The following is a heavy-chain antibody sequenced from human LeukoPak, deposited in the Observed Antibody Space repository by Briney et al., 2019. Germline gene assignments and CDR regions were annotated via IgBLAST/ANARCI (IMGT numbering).Heavy chain of an antibody. CDR3: ASTPTRSGAGNFDY. J-gene: IGHJ4*02. CDR2: ITPIFGTA. Sequence: SLKVSSKASGGTLCSYAIRAVRQTPGQGLEWMGGITPIFGTANSTQKFQGRVTITADESTSTAYMERSRRRSEDTAVYYCASTPTRSGAGNFDYWGQGTLVTVSS. CDR1: GGTLCSYA. V-gene: IGHV1-69*13. D-gene: IGHD6-19*01.